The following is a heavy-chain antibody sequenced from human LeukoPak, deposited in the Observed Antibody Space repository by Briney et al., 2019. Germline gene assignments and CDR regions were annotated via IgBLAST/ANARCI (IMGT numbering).Heavy chain of an antibody. CDR2: ISWNSGSI. Sequence: GRSLRLSCAASGFTFDDYAMHWVRQAPGKGLEWVSGISWNSGSIGYADSVKGRFTISRDNAKNSLYLQMNSLRAEDTVLYYCAKAVGALDYWGQGTLVTVSS. V-gene: IGHV3-9*01. CDR1: GFTFDDYA. J-gene: IGHJ4*02. D-gene: IGHD1-26*01. CDR3: AKAVGALDY.